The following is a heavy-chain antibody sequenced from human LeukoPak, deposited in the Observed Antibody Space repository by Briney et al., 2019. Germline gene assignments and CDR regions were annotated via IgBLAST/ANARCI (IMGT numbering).Heavy chain of an antibody. CDR1: GFTFSSYW. D-gene: IGHD6-13*01. J-gene: IGHJ4*02. CDR2: INTDGSST. V-gene: IGHV3-74*01. Sequence: GGSLRLSCAASGFTFSSYWMHWVRQAPGKGLVWVSRINTDGSSTSYADSVKGRFTISRDNSKNTLYLQMNSLRAEDTAVYYCAGHNSSSWLTLDYWGQGTLVTVSS. CDR3: AGHNSSSWLTLDY.